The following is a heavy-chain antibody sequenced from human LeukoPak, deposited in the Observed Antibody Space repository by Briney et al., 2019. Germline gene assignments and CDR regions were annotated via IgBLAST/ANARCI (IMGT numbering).Heavy chain of an antibody. D-gene: IGHD3-10*01. V-gene: IGHV3-23*01. CDR1: GITFSSYA. J-gene: IGHJ4*02. CDR2: ISGSGGST. Sequence: GGSLRLPCAASGITFSSYAMTWVRQAPGKGLEWVSGISGSGGSTYYADSVKGRFTISRDNSKNTLYLQMNSLRAEDTAVYYCAKDPLWFGELSSSGWGQGTLVTVSS. CDR3: AKDPLWFGELSSSG.